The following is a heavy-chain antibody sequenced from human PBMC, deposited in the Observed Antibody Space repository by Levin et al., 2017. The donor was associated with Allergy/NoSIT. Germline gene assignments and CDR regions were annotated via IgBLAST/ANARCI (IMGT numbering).Heavy chain of an antibody. D-gene: IGHD4-23*01. CDR1: GGSISRSGYY. CDR2: IYYSGTT. J-gene: IGHJ3*02. CDR3: ARGFLGGAFDI. Sequence: SQTLSLTCIVSGGSISRSGYYWSWIRHHPGKDLEWIGYIYYSGTTQYKSSLKSRLTISIDTPKNQFSLRLNSVTAADTAVYYCARGFLGGAFDIWGQGTRVTVSP. V-gene: IGHV4-31*03.